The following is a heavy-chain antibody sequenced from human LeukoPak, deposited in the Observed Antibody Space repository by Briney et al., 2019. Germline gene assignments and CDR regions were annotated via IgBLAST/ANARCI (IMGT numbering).Heavy chain of an antibody. D-gene: IGHD3-3*01. J-gene: IGHJ4*02. CDR3: AREPSTDYDFWSGYYMALWYFDY. CDR1: GFTFSSYW. V-gene: IGHV3-7*01. Sequence: SGGSLRLSCAASGFTFSSYWMSWVRQAPGKGLEWVANIKQDGSEKYYVDSVKGRFTISRDNAKNSLYLQMNSLRAEDTAVYYCAREPSTDYDFWSGYYMALWYFDYWGQGTLATVSS. CDR2: IKQDGSEK.